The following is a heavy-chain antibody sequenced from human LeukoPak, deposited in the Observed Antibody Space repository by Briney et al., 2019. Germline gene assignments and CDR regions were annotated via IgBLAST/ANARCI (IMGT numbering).Heavy chain of an antibody. D-gene: IGHD3-22*01. V-gene: IGHV3-74*01. Sequence: GGSLRLSCAASGFTFSDTWMHWVRQAPGEGLVWVSRIRSDGSDTRYAESVKGRFTISRDNAKNTLYLQMNSLRVEDTAVYYCANDDYYDSSGQLDAFDIWGQGTMVTVSS. CDR1: GFTFSDTW. J-gene: IGHJ3*02. CDR3: ANDDYYDSSGQLDAFDI. CDR2: IRSDGSDT.